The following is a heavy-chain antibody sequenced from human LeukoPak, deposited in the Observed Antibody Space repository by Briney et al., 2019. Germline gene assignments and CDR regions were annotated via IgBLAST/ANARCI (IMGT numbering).Heavy chain of an antibody. Sequence: SVTVSCTSSGGTFSTYAISWVRQAPGQGLEWMGRIIPILGIANYAQKFQDRVTITADKSTSTAYMELSSLRSEDTAVYYWARELGYCSGGSCYGTPHVFVIWGEGAMGTVSS. J-gene: IGHJ3*02. CDR3: ARELGYCSGGSCYGTPHVFVI. V-gene: IGHV1-69*04. CDR1: GGTFSTYA. CDR2: IIPILGIA. D-gene: IGHD2-15*01.